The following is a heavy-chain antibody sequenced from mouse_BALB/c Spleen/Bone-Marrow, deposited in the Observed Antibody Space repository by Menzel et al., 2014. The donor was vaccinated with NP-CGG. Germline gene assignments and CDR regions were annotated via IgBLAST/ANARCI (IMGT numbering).Heavy chain of an antibody. CDR2: IDTSDSYT. D-gene: IGHD2-4*01. V-gene: IGHV1-69*01. CDR1: GYPFTDNW. CDR3: ARGGHDFSLDY. Sequence: VQLQQSGAELGMPGASVKMSCKASGYPFTDNWIYWVKQRPGQGLEWIGAIDTSDSYTNYNQKFMGKASLTVDASSSTAYMQVSSLTSDDSAVYYCARGGHDFSLDYWGQGTSVTVSS. J-gene: IGHJ4*01.